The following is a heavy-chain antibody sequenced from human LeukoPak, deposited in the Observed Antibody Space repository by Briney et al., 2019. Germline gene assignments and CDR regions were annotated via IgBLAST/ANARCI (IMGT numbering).Heavy chain of an antibody. V-gene: IGHV3-23*01. D-gene: IGHD6-19*01. CDR2: ISGSGGST. CDR3: AKAPGYSSGWYSHYYYMDV. CDR1: GFTFSSYG. J-gene: IGHJ6*03. Sequence: GGSLRLSCAASGFTFSSYGMSWVRQAPGKGLEWVSAISGSGGSTYYADSVKDRFTISRDNSKSTLYLQMNSLRAEDTAVYYCAKAPGYSSGWYSHYYYMDVWGKGTTVTVSS.